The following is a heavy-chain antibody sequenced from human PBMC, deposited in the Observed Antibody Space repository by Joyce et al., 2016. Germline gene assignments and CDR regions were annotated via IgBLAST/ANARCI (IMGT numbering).Heavy chain of an antibody. CDR3: AKAILRGYSYAFNY. J-gene: IGHJ4*02. CDR1: GFRFDDYA. V-gene: IGHV3-9*01. Sequence: EVQLVESGGGLVQPGRSLRLSCAASGFRFDDYAMHWVRQAPGKGLEWVSGISWNSGTIVYADSVKGRFTISRDNAKNSLYLQMNSLRAEDTALYYCAKAILRGYSYAFNYWGQGTLVTVSS. D-gene: IGHD3-16*01. CDR2: ISWNSGTI.